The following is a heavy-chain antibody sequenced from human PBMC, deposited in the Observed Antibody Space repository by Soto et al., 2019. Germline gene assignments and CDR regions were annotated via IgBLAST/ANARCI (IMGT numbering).Heavy chain of an antibody. CDR3: ARRAGYCTNGVCYTPFDY. CDR2: IYHSGST. D-gene: IGHD2-8*01. CDR1: GGSISSGGYS. V-gene: IGHV4-30-2*01. J-gene: IGHJ4*02. Sequence: QLQLQESGSGLVKPSQTLSLTCAVSGGSISSGGYSWSWIRQPPGKGLEWIGYIYHSGSTYYNPSLTRRVTISVDRSKNPFPLKLSSVTAADTAVYYCARRAGYCTNGVCYTPFDYWGQGTLVTVSS.